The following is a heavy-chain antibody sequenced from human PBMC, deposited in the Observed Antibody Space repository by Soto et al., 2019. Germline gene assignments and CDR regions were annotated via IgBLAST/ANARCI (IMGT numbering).Heavy chain of an antibody. V-gene: IGHV4-39*01. CDR2: LYYSGST. Sequence: SEPLSLTCTVSGGSITGSAYYWGCSRQPPGKGLEWIGSLYYSGSTYYNPSLKSRVTISVDTSKKQFSLKLSSVTAADTAVYSCARLGGIYSDLDNWGQGTLV. CDR1: GGSITGSAYY. D-gene: IGHD1-26*01. J-gene: IGHJ4*02. CDR3: ARLGGIYSDLDN.